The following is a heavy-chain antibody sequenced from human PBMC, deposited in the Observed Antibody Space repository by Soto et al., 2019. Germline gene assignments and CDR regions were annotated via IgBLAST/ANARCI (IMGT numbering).Heavy chain of an antibody. J-gene: IGHJ3*02. CDR2: IWYDGSNK. CDR1: GFTFSSYG. D-gene: IGHD2-15*01. V-gene: IGHV3-33*01. CDR3: ARDDCSGGLCPLGAFDI. Sequence: QVQLVESGGGVVQPGRSLRLSCAASGFTFSSYGMHWVRQAPGKGLEWVAVIWYDGSNKYYADSVKGRFTISRDNSKNTLYLQMNSLRAEDTAVYYCARDDCSGGLCPLGAFDIWGQGTMVTVSS.